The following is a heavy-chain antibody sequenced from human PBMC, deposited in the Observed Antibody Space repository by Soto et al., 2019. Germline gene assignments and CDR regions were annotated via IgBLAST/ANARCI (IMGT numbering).Heavy chain of an antibody. V-gene: IGHV3-33*01. J-gene: IGHJ4*02. CDR2: IWYDGSNK. Sequence: QVQLVESGGGVVQPGRSLRLSCAATGFTFSSYGMHWVRQAPGKGLEWVAVIWYDGSNKYYADSVKGRFTISRDNSKNTLYLQMNSLRAVDTAVYYCARGGYCSGGACYSRGNDYWGQGTLVTVSS. D-gene: IGHD2-15*01. CDR1: GFTFSSYG. CDR3: ARGGYCSGGACYSRGNDY.